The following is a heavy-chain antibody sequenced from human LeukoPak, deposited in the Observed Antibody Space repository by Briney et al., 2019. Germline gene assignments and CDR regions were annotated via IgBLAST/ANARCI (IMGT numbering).Heavy chain of an antibody. CDR2: IWHDGSSE. CDR3: ARDLWESDWKYSDS. J-gene: IGHJ4*02. CDR1: GCTFSTYG. V-gene: IGHV3-33*01. D-gene: IGHD1-26*01. Sequence: PGVSLRLSCAASGCTFSTYGIHWVRKAPRKGLEWVALIWHDGSSEYYVDSVKGRFTISKDNSKHTVYLQMSSLRAEDTAVYYCARDLWESDWKYSDSWGEGTLVTVSS.